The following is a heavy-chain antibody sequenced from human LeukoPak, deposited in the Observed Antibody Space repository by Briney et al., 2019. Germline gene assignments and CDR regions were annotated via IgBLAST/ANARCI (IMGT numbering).Heavy chain of an antibody. CDR3: AKDQSYYSWFDP. CDR2: IDANGAGT. V-gene: IGHV3-23*01. Sequence: GGSLRLSCAASGSTFSGYAMTWVRQAPGKGLEWVSSIDANGAGTFYADSVKGRFSISRDNAKNTLGLQMHSLTAEDTAVYYCAKDQSYYSWFDPWGQGTLVTVSS. D-gene: IGHD3-10*01. J-gene: IGHJ5*02. CDR1: GSTFSGYA.